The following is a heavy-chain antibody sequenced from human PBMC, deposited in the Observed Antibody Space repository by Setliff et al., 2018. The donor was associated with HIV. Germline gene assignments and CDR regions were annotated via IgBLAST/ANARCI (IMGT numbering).Heavy chain of an antibody. CDR1: GLTLGDYA. V-gene: IGHV3-15*01. CDR2: IKSKGDGGTT. CDR3: TTSLPWFDP. J-gene: IGHJ5*02. Sequence: PGGSLRLSCTASGLTLGDYAMSWVRQAPGKGLEWVGRIKSKGDGGTTDYAAPVKGRFTISRDDSKNTLYLQMNSLKTEDTAVYYCTTSLPWFDPWGQGTLVTVSS.